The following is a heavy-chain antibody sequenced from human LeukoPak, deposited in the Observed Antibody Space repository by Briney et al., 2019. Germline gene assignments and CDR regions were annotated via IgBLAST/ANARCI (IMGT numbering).Heavy chain of an antibody. CDR3: ARDFDIAAAGPAIDY. J-gene: IGHJ4*02. Sequence: ASVKVSFKASGYTFTIYGISWVRQAPGQGLEWMGWISAYNGNTNYAQKLQGRVTITTDTSTSTAYMELRSLRSDDTAVYYCARDFDIAAAGPAIDYWGQGTLVTVSS. CDR2: ISAYNGNT. CDR1: GYTFTIYG. D-gene: IGHD6-13*01. V-gene: IGHV1-18*01.